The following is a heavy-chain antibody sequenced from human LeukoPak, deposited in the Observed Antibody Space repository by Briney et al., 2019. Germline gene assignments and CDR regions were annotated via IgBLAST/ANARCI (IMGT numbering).Heavy chain of an antibody. D-gene: IGHD3-9*01. CDR1: GFTFSSYS. Sequence: GGSLRLSCAASGFTFSSYSMDWVRQAPGKGLEWVSYISSSSSTIYYADSVKGRFTISRDNSKNTLYLQMNSLRAEDTAVYYCARGPGGYDILTGETQFDPWGQGTLVTVSS. CDR3: ARGPGGYDILTGETQFDP. V-gene: IGHV3-48*01. CDR2: ISSSSSTI. J-gene: IGHJ5*02.